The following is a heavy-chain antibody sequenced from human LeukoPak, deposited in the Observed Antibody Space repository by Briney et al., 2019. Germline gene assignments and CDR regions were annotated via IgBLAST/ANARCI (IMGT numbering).Heavy chain of an antibody. Sequence: ASVKVSCKVSGYTLTELSMHWVRQAPGKGLEWMGGFDPEDGETIYAQKFQGRVTMTEDTSTDTAYMELSSLRSEDTAVYYCATVAASGYPTYYFDYWGQGTLVTASS. CDR1: GYTLTELS. J-gene: IGHJ4*02. CDR2: FDPEDGET. D-gene: IGHD3-22*01. CDR3: ATVAASGYPTYYFDY. V-gene: IGHV1-24*01.